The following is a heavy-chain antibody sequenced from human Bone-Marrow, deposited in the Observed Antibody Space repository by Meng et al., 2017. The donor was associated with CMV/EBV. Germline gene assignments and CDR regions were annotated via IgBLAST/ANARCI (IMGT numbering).Heavy chain of an antibody. V-gene: IGHV7-4-1*01. D-gene: IGHD3-3*01. Sequence: ASVKVSCKASGYTFTSYAMNWVRQAPGQGLEWMGWINTNTGNPTYAQGFTGRFVFSLDTSVSTAYLQICSLKAEDTAVYYCAKDLGYYDFWSGYYPYYYYGMDVWGQGTTVTVSS. CDR3: AKDLGYYDFWSGYYPYYYYGMDV. CDR2: INTNTGNP. J-gene: IGHJ6*02. CDR1: GYTFTSYA.